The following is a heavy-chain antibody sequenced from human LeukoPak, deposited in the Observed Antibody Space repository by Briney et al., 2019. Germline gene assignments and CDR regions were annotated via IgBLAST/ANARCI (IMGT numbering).Heavy chain of an antibody. Sequence: GGSLRLSCAASGFTFSSYGMHWVRQAPGKGLEWVANIHQNGSKENYVDSVKGRFTISRDNAKNSVFLQMNSLRAEDTALYYCARIGHDLYQPFDSWGHGTLITVSS. CDR1: GFTFSSYG. V-gene: IGHV3-7*03. J-gene: IGHJ5*01. CDR3: ARIGHDLYQPFDS. CDR2: IHQNGSKE. D-gene: IGHD2-2*01.